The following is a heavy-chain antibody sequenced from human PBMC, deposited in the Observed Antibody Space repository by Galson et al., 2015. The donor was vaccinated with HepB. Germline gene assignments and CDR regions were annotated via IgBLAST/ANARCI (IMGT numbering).Heavy chain of an antibody. J-gene: IGHJ2*01. Sequence: SLRLSCAASGFTFSSYAMHWVRQAPGKGLEWVAVISYDGSNKYYADSVKGRFTISRDNSKNTLYLQMNSLRAEDTAVYYCARGLPYSSGWWNWYFDLWGRGTLVTVSS. CDR2: ISYDGSNK. CDR3: ARGLPYSSGWWNWYFDL. V-gene: IGHV3-30-3*01. D-gene: IGHD6-19*01. CDR1: GFTFSSYA.